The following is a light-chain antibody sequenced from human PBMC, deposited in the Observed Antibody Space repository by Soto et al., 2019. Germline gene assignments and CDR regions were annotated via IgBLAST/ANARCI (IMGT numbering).Light chain of an antibody. Sequence: EIVMTQSPATLSVSPGERATLSCRASQSVSSNLAWYQQKPGQAPRLLIYGASTRATGIPARFSGSGSGTEFTPPISSLQSEDFAVYYCQQYNNWPPLTFGQGTRLEIK. CDR2: GAS. J-gene: IGKJ5*01. V-gene: IGKV3-15*01. CDR1: QSVSSN. CDR3: QQYNNWPPLT.